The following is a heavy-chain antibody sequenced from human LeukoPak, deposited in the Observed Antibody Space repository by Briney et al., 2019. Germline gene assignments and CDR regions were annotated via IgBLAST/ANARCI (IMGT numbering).Heavy chain of an antibody. CDR2: VYSSGST. Sequence: SETLSLTCTVSGGSISSGTYYWSWIRQPAGKGLEWIGRVYSSGSTSHNPSLESRVTISVDTSKNRSSLKLSSVTAADTAVYYCAIHDYGDRDAFDIWGQGTMVTVSS. CDR1: GGSISSGTYY. CDR3: AIHDYGDRDAFDI. V-gene: IGHV4-61*02. D-gene: IGHD4-17*01. J-gene: IGHJ3*02.